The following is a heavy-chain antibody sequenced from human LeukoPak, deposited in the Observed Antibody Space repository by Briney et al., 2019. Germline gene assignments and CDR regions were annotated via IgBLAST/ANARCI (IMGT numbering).Heavy chain of an antibody. D-gene: IGHD6-13*01. J-gene: IGHJ5*01. Sequence: GGSLRLSCAASGFTFSSYGMHWVRQAPGKGLEWVAVISYDGSNKYYADSVKGRFTISRDNSKNMLYLQMNSLRAEDTAVYYCAKECSSSWFDYWGQGTLVTVSS. CDR2: ISYDGSNK. CDR3: AKECSSSWFDY. CDR1: GFTFSSYG. V-gene: IGHV3-30*18.